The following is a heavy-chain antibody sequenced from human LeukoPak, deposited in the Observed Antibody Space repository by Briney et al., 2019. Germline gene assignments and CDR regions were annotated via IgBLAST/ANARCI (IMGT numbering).Heavy chain of an antibody. CDR1: GFTFSSYA. CDR3: AKLNRGYWTPFDY. D-gene: IGHD3-22*01. Sequence: GGYLRLSCAASGFTFSSYAMSWVRQAPGKGLEWVSAISGSGGSTYYADSVKGRFTISRDNSKNTLYLQMNSLRAEDTAVYYCAKLNRGYWTPFDYWGQGTLVIVSS. CDR2: ISGSGGST. V-gene: IGHV3-23*01. J-gene: IGHJ4*02.